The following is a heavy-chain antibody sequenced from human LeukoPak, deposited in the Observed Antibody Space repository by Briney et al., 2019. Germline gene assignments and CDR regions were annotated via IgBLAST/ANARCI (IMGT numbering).Heavy chain of an antibody. CDR1: GGSVSSGIHY. Sequence: SETLSLTCSVSGGSVSSGIHYWSWIRQPPGKGLEWIGEMYLSGTTHSNPSVKSRVTISIDKSKNQFFLNLSSVTAADTAVYYCAGLVGRYSSGLYYYYFDYWGQGTLVTVSS. V-gene: IGHV4-61*01. CDR3: AGLVGRYSSGLYYYYFDY. CDR2: MYLSGTT. J-gene: IGHJ4*02. D-gene: IGHD3-22*01.